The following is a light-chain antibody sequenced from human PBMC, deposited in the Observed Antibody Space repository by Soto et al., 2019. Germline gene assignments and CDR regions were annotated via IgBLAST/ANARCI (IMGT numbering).Light chain of an antibody. CDR3: QQYNNWPPWT. Sequence: EIVMTQSPATLSVSPGERATLSCRASQSVSSNLAWYQQKPGQAPRLLIYGASTRATGIPARFSGSGSGTEFTLTFFSLQSKDFAVYYCQQYNNWPPWTFGQGTKVEIK. V-gene: IGKV3-15*01. J-gene: IGKJ1*01. CDR1: QSVSSN. CDR2: GAS.